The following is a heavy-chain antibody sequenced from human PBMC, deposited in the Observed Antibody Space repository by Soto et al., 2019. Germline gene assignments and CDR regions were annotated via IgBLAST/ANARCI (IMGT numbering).Heavy chain of an antibody. V-gene: IGHV3-23*01. CDR3: AKDRREVVVAALFDY. CDR2: ISGSSGST. J-gene: IGHJ4*02. CDR1: GFTFSSYA. Sequence: EVQLLESGGGLVQPGGSLRLSCAASGFTFSSYAMSWVRQAPGKGLEWVSAISGSSGSTYYADSVKGRFTISRDNSKNTLYLQMNSLRAEDTAVYYCAKDRREVVVAALFDYWGQGTLVTVSS. D-gene: IGHD2-15*01.